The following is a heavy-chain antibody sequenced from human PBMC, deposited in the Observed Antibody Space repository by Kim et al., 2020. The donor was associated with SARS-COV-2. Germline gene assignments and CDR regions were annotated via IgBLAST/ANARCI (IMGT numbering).Heavy chain of an antibody. CDR2: INAGNGNT. Sequence: ASVKVSCKASGYTFTSYAMHWVRQAPGQRLEWMGWINAGNGNTKYSQKFQGRVTITRDTSASTAYMELSSLRSEDTAVYYCARGERMTTVTNSGGMDVWGQGTTVTVSS. CDR3: ARGERMTTVTNSGGMDV. CDR1: GYTFTSYA. J-gene: IGHJ6*02. V-gene: IGHV1-3*01. D-gene: IGHD4-17*01.